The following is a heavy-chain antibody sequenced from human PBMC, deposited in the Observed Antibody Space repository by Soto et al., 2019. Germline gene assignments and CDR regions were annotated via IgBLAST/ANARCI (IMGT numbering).Heavy chain of an antibody. CDR1: GGTFSSYA. J-gene: IGHJ6*02. Sequence: QVQLVQSGAEVKKPGSSVKVSCKASGGTFSSYAISWVRQAPGQGLEWMGGIIRISGTANYAQKFQGRVTITADESTCTAYMELSSLRSEDTAVYYCARSQGSSTSLEIYYYYYYGMDVWGQGTTVPVSS. CDR2: IIRISGTA. CDR3: ARSQGSSTSLEIYYYYYYGMDV. D-gene: IGHD2-2*01. V-gene: IGHV1-69*01.